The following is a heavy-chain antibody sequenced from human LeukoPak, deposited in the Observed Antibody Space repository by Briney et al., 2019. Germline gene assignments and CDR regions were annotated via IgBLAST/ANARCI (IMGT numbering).Heavy chain of an antibody. CDR3: AKDPPGTAMVFPSYFDY. CDR2: ISGSGGST. Sequence: GGSLRLSCAASGFTFSSYAMSWVRQAPGKGLEWVSAISGSGGSTYYADSVKGRFTISRDNSKNTLYLQMNSLRAEDTAVYYCAKDPPGTAMVFPSYFDYWGQGTLVTVSS. J-gene: IGHJ4*02. V-gene: IGHV3-23*01. CDR1: GFTFSSYA. D-gene: IGHD5-18*01.